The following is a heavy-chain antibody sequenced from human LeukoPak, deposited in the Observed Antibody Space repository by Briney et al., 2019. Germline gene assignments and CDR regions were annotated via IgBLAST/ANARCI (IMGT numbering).Heavy chain of an antibody. J-gene: IGHJ6*02. V-gene: IGHV4-34*01. Sequence: SETLSLTCAVSGGSFSGYYWTWIRQPPGKGLEWIGEINHSGSANYNPSLKSRVTISLDTSKNQFSLKVSSVTAADTAVYYCARASFRYYYYYYGMDVWGQGTTVTVSS. CDR1: GGSFSGYY. D-gene: IGHD3-16*02. CDR2: INHSGSA. CDR3: ARASFRYYYYYYGMDV.